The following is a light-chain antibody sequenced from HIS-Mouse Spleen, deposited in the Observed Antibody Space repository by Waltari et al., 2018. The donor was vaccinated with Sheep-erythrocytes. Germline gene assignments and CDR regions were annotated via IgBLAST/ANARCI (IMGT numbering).Light chain of an antibody. V-gene: IGKV1-12*01. CDR1: QGITIW. CDR2: AAS. CDR3: QQYGSSPTYT. J-gene: IGKJ2*01. Sequence: DIQMTQSPSSVSASVGDRVTITCRASQGITIWLAWYQQNPGKAPKLLIYAASSLQSGVPSRLSGSGSGTDFTLTISRLEPEDFAVYYCQQYGSSPTYTFGQGTKLEIK.